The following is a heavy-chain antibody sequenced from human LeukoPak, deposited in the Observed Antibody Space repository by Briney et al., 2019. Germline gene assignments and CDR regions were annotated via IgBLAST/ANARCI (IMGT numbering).Heavy chain of an antibody. D-gene: IGHD3-10*01. CDR1: GFTFSRYW. J-gene: IGHJ4*02. CDR2: INSDGNNI. Sequence: QPGGSLRLSCAASGFTFSRYWMHWVRQAPGKGLVWVSRINSDGNNIRYADSVKGRFTIPRDNAKNTLYLQMNSLRAEDTAVYYCARDYINDYWGQGTLVTVSS. V-gene: IGHV3-74*01. CDR3: ARDYINDY.